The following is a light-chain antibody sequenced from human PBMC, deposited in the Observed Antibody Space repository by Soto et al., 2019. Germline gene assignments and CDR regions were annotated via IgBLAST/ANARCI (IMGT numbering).Light chain of an antibody. V-gene: IGKV3-15*01. CDR2: AAS. J-gene: IGKJ1*01. CDR1: QSVSSN. Sequence: EIVMTQSPATLSVSPGERATLSCRASQSVSSNLAWYQQKPGQAPRLLIYAASTRATGIPARFSGSGSGKEFTLTISSLQSEDFAVYYCQQYNNWPPSTFRHGTQVDIK. CDR3: QQYNNWPPST.